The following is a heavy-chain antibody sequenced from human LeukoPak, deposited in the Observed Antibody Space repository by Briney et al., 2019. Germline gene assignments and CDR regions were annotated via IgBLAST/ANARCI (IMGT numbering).Heavy chain of an antibody. D-gene: IGHD3-3*01. V-gene: IGHV4-59*08. CDR3: ARGIDFWSGYLTYFDY. CDR2: IYYSGST. J-gene: IGHJ4*02. CDR1: GGSISSYY. Sequence: PSETLSLTCTVSGGSISSYYWSWIRQPPGKGLEWIGYIYYSGSTNYNPSLKSRVTISVDTSKNQFSLKLSSVTAADTAVYYCARGIDFWSGYLTYFDYWGQGTLVTVSS.